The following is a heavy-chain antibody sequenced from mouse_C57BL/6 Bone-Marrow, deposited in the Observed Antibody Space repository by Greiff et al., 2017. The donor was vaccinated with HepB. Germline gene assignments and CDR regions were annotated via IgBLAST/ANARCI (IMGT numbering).Heavy chain of an antibody. CDR3: ARNYYGNPGWFAY. CDR1: GYTFTSYG. J-gene: IGHJ3*01. V-gene: IGHV1-81*01. Sequence: VQLQQSGAELARPGASVKLSCKASGYTFTSYGISWVKQRTGQGLEWIGEIYPRSGNTYYNEKFKGKATLTADKSSSTAYMELRSLTSEDSAVYFCARNYYGNPGWFAYWGQGTLVTVSA. D-gene: IGHD2-1*01. CDR2: IYPRSGNT.